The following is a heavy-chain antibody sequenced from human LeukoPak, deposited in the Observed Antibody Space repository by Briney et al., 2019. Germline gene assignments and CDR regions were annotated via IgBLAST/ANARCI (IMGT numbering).Heavy chain of an antibody. CDR1: GGTFSSYA. CDR2: IIPIFGIA. CDR3: AQGGYQLLYKDYYYYYYMDV. D-gene: IGHD2-2*01. Sequence: SVKVSCKASGGTFSSYAISWVRQAPGQGLEWMGGIIPIFGIANYAQKLQGRVTITADESTSTAYMELSSLRSEDTAVYYCAQGGYQLLYKDYYYYYYMDVWGKGTTVTVSS. J-gene: IGHJ6*03. V-gene: IGHV1-69*13.